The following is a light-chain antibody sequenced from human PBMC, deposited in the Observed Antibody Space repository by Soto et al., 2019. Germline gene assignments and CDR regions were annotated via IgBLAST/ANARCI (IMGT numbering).Light chain of an antibody. CDR3: LQTYSSPSIT. J-gene: IGKJ5*01. CDR1: QSINTS. V-gene: IGKV1-39*01. Sequence: DIQMTQSPSSLSASVGDRVTITCRASQSINTSLNWYQQQPGKAPKVLLYGASSLQGGVPSRFSGSGSGSDFTLTITSLQPEDFAIYYCLQTYSSPSITFGQGTRLDI. CDR2: GAS.